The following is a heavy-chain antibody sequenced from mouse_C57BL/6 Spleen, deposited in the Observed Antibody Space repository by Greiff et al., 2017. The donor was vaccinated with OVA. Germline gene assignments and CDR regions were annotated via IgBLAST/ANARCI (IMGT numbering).Heavy chain of an antibody. Sequence: QVQLQQPGAELVRPGSSVKLSCKASGYTFTSYWMHWVKQRPIQGLEWIGNIDPSDSETHYNQKFKDKATLTVDKSSSTAYMQLSSLTSEDSAVYYCARSYYSKYGIYFDYWGQGTTLTVSS. CDR2: IDPSDSET. CDR3: ARSYYSKYGIYFDY. V-gene: IGHV1-52*01. D-gene: IGHD2-5*01. CDR1: GYTFTSYW. J-gene: IGHJ2*01.